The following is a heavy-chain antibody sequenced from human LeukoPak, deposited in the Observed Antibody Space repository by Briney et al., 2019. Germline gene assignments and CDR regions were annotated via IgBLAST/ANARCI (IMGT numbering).Heavy chain of an antibody. J-gene: IGHJ6*03. CDR3: ARDPRPQLLGVLAYYYYYMDV. CDR2: ISSSSSYI. D-gene: IGHD2-2*01. V-gene: IGHV3-21*01. CDR1: GFTFSSYS. Sequence: PGGSLRLSCAASGFTFSSYSMNWVRQAPGKGLEWVSSISSSSSYIYYADSVKGRFTISRDNAKNSLYLQMNSLRAEDTAVYYCARDPRPQLLGVLAYYYYYMDVWGKGTTVTVSS.